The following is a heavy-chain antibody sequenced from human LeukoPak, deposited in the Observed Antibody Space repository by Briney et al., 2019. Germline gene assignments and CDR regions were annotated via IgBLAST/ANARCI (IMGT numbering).Heavy chain of an antibody. V-gene: IGHV3-53*01. CDR2: LYIGGNT. Sequence: GGSLRLSCAASGLTVNNNYMNWVRQAPGKGLEWVSALYIGGNTYYADSVRGRFAISRDNSKNTLYLQMNSLRAEDTAIYYCMTAAGYNFGQYWGQGTLVTVSS. CDR1: GLTVNNNY. D-gene: IGHD5-18*01. J-gene: IGHJ4*02. CDR3: MTAAGYNFGQY.